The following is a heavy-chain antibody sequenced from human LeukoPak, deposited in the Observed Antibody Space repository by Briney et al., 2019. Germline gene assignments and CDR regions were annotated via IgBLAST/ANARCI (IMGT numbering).Heavy chain of an antibody. CDR1: GYNFTTYW. CDR3: ARQQVAYYSYYGMDV. V-gene: IGHV5-51*01. Sequence: GAALQISCKGSGYNFTTYWIGGVRQLPGKGLEWMGIIYPGDSDTRSSPPFQGQVTISADKSICTAFLQWSSLKASDTAMYYCARQQVAYYSYYGMDVWGKGTTVTVSS. D-gene: IGHD2-15*01. J-gene: IGHJ6*04. CDR2: IYPGDSDT.